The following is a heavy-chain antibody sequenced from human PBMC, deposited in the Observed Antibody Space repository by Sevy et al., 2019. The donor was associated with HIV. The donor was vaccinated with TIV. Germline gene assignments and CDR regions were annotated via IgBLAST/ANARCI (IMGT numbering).Heavy chain of an antibody. CDR3: VKEGGGEGGDH. CDR1: GFSHSSYG. D-gene: IGHD2-21*01. J-gene: IGHJ4*02. CDR2: IQYDGSNK. V-gene: IGHV3-30*02. Sequence: GGSLRLSCAASGFSHSSYGMHWVRQAPGKGLEWVAYIQYDGSNKDYADSVKGRFTISRDDSKNTLDLQMNSLRVEDTAVYYCVKEGGGEGGDHWGQGTLVTVSS.